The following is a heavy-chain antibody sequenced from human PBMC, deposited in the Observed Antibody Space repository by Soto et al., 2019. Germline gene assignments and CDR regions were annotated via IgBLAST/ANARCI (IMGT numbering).Heavy chain of an antibody. V-gene: IGHV3-7*01. CDR3: VRGRGRSSCPYYLDV. Sequence: EVQLVEYGGGLVQPGGSLRLSCEASGFTFSTYWMSWVRQAPGMGLEWVATIKQDGSNKYYVESVRGRFTISRDNAESSLYLQISSLRAEDTAVYYCVRGRGRSSCPYYLDVWGKATTVIVSS. CDR1: GFTFSTYW. D-gene: IGHD6-13*01. J-gene: IGHJ6*03. CDR2: IKQDGSNK.